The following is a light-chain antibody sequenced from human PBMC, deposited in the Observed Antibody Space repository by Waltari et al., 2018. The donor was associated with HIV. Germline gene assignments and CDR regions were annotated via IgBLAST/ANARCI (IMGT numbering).Light chain of an antibody. CDR1: SSNIGSNY. J-gene: IGLJ3*02. Sequence: QSVLTQPPSASGTPGQRVTISCSGSSSNIGSNYVYWYQQLPGTPPKLLIYRNNQRPSGVPDRFSGSKSGTSASLAISGLRSEDEADYYCAAWDDSLSGSWVFGGGTKLTVL. CDR3: AAWDDSLSGSWV. CDR2: RNN. V-gene: IGLV1-47*01.